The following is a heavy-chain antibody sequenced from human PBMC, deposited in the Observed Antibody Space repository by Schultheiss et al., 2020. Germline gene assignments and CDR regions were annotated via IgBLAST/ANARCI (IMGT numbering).Heavy chain of an antibody. J-gene: IGHJ4*02. CDR3: AASTGSRYFDWLLPVDDFDY. Sequence: AVKVSCKASGFTFTSSAMQWVRQARGQRLEWIGWIVVGSGNTNYAQKFQERVTITRDMSTSTAYMELSSLRSEDTAVYYCAASTGSRYFDWLLPVDDFDYWGPGTLVTVAS. D-gene: IGHD3-9*01. CDR1: GFTFTSSA. V-gene: IGHV1-58*02. CDR2: IVVGSGNT.